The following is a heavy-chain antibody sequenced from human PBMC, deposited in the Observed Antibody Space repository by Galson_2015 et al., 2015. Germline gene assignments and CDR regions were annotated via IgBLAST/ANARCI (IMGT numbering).Heavy chain of an antibody. D-gene: IGHD2-2*01. CDR1: GSTFSSFG. V-gene: IGHV1-46*01. J-gene: IGHJ6*02. CDR2: INPSGGST. Sequence: SVKVSCKASGSTFSSFGISWVRQAPGQGLEWMGIINPSGGSTSYAQKFQGRVTMTRDTSTSTAYMELSSLRSEDTAVYYCASPAPLPQDIVVVPAAMNYYGMDVWGQGTTVTVSS. CDR3: ASPAPLPQDIVVVPAAMNYYGMDV.